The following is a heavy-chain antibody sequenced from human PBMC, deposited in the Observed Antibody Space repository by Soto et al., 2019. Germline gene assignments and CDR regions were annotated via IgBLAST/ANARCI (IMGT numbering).Heavy chain of an antibody. CDR3: ARSHIVPRLFMYPYDY. CDR1: GGSINNNYYY. Sequence: PSETLSLTCTVSGGSINNNYYYWGWVRQPPGKGLEWIASISRSGTTYYNPSLKSRVTKSIDTSRNQFSLKLSSVTAADTAVYYCARSHIVPRLFMYPYDYWGQGTPVTVSS. D-gene: IGHD6-6*01. V-gene: IGHV4-39*01. CDR2: ISRSGTT. J-gene: IGHJ4*02.